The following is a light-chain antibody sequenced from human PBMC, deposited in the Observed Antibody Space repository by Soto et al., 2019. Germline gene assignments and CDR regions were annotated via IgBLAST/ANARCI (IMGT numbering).Light chain of an antibody. V-gene: IGKV3-15*01. J-gene: IGKJ1*01. CDR3: LQYHNLWA. Sequence: ILMTQSPATVSVSLGESATLSCRASQNIYYNVAWYQHRPGQAPRLLIYRASTRAPGVPARFSGSGAGKEFTLTLSSLQPEDFTVDSCLQYHNLWAFGQGAKVDIK. CDR2: RAS. CDR1: QNIYYN.